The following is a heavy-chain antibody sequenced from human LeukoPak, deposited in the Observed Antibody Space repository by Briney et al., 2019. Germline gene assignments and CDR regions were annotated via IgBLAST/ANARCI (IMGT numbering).Heavy chain of an antibody. CDR1: GYTFTSYL. CDR2: INVGNDDT. Sequence: ASVKVSCKASGYTFTSYLIHWVRQAPGQRLEWMGWINVGNDDTKYSQNFQGRVTITRDTSATTAYMELSSLRSEDTAVYYCARDSIWGSGTYGFDYWGQGALVTVSS. CDR3: ARDSIWGSGTYGFDY. J-gene: IGHJ4*02. V-gene: IGHV1-3*01. D-gene: IGHD1-26*01.